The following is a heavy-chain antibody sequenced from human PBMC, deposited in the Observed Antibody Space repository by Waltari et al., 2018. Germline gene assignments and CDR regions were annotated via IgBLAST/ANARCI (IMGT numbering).Heavy chain of an antibody. J-gene: IGHJ4*02. CDR3: TRDIAMVAFDY. Sequence: QVQLVQSGAEVKKPGASVKVSCKASGYTFTDNYMHWFRQAPGQGLEWLGWITPNTGVTNYAQKFQGRVTLTRDTSISTAYMELTRLESDDTAVYYCTRDIAMVAFDYWGQGALVTVSS. D-gene: IGHD5-18*01. CDR1: GYTFTDNY. V-gene: IGHV1-2*02. CDR2: ITPNTGVT.